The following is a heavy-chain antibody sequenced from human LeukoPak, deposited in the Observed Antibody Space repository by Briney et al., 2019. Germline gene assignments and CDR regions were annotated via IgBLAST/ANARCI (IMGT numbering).Heavy chain of an antibody. D-gene: IGHD2-2*01. CDR3: AREEGSTSFGPYYYGMDV. V-gene: IGHV1-18*01. CDR2: ISAYNGNT. Sequence: ASVKVSCKASGYTFTSYGISWVRQAPGQGLEWMGGISAYNGNTNYAQKLQGRVTMTTDTSTSTAYMELRSLRSDDTAVYYCAREEGSTSFGPYYYGMDVWGQGTTVTVSS. J-gene: IGHJ6*02. CDR1: GYTFTSYG.